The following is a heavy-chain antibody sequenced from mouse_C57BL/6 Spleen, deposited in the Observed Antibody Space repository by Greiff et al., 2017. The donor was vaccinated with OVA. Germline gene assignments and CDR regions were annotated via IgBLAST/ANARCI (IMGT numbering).Heavy chain of an antibody. J-gene: IGHJ2*01. CDR1: GYSFTGYY. CDR2: INPSTGGT. Sequence: EVQLQQSGPELVKPGASVKISCKASGYSFTGYYMNWVKQSPEKSLEWIGEINPSTGGTTYNQKFKAKATLTVDKSSSAAYMQRKSLTSEDSAVYYCARRTVRTSFDYWGQGTTLTVSS. V-gene: IGHV1-42*01. CDR3: ARRTVRTSFDY.